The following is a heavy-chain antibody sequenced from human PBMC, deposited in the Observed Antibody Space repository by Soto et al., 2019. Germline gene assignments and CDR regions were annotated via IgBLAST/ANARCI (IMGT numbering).Heavy chain of an antibody. D-gene: IGHD3-16*02. Sequence: QVQLVQSVAEVKSPGTSVKVSCQTSGYTFADYSIHWVRQAPGQGLEYMGKVDPATGASDSTQKIQGRVSLTRDASTATVYMELNNLRSEDTAIYYCTRLSRVTFIVNWGQGTLVTVSS. CDR3: TRLSRVTFIVN. V-gene: IGHV1-46*01. CDR1: GYTFADYS. J-gene: IGHJ1*01. CDR2: VDPATGAS.